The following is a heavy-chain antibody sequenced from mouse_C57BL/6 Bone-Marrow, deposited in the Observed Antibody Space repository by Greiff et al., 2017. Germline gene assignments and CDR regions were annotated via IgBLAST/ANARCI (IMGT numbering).Heavy chain of an antibody. Sequence: QVQLQQPGAELVMPGASVKLSCKASGYTFTSYWMHWVKQRPGQGLEWIGEIDPSDSYTNYNQKFKGKSTLTVDKSSSTAYMQLSSLTSEYSAVYYCARYYGYDLDYWGQGTTLTVSS. D-gene: IGHD2-2*01. CDR1: GYTFTSYW. V-gene: IGHV1-69*01. CDR2: IDPSDSYT. CDR3: ARYYGYDLDY. J-gene: IGHJ2*01.